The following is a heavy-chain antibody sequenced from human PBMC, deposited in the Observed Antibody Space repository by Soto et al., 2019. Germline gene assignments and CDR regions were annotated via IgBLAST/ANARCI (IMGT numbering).Heavy chain of an antibody. Sequence: QEQLQQWGAGLLKPSETLSLTCAVYGGFVSSGNYYWSWIRQPPGKGLEWIGEMSHSGGTNFNPSFKSRVTKSVDTSKNPFSLKMSCVTAADTALYYCARVERGTATTVVDAFDIWGPGTMVTVSS. CDR2: MSHSGGT. J-gene: IGHJ3*02. CDR1: GGFVSSGNYY. CDR3: ARVERGTATTVVDAFDI. V-gene: IGHV4-34*01. D-gene: IGHD1-1*01.